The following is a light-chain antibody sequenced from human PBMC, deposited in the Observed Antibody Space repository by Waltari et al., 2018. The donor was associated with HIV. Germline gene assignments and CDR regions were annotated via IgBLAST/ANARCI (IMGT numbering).Light chain of an antibody. CDR1: SRDIGYYDI. V-gene: IGLV2-14*01. Sequence: QSALTHPASVSGSPGQSIPLSCTGPSRDIGYYDIFSWYQHHPGKAPKLMIFEATNRPSGVSGRFSGSKSGNTASLTIPGLQAEDEAVYYCSSYAGSSTLVFGGGTEVTVL. CDR2: EAT. CDR3: SSYAGSSTLV. J-gene: IGLJ1*01.